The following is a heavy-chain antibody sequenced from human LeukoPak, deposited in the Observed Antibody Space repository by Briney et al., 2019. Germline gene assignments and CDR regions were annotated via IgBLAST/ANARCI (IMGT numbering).Heavy chain of an antibody. J-gene: IGHJ6*03. CDR3: ARGYYGSGSHCCHMDV. CDR2: INHSGST. V-gene: IGHV4-34*01. Sequence: SETLSLTCAVYVWSFSGYYWSWIRQPPGKGLEWIGEINHSGSTNYNSSLKSRVTISVDTSKNQFSLKLSSVTAADTAVYYCARGYYGSGSHCCHMDVWGKGTTITVS. D-gene: IGHD3-10*01. CDR1: VWSFSGYY.